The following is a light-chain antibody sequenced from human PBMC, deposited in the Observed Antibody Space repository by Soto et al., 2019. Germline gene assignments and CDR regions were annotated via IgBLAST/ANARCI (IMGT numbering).Light chain of an antibody. CDR1: SSDVGGYNY. Sequence: QSALTQPASVSGSPGQSITISCSGTSSDVGGYNYVSWYQQHPGKAPKLMMYEVSNRPSGVSDRFSGPKSGNTASLTISGLQAEVEADYFCSSYTSSTTLIFGGGTKLTVL. V-gene: IGLV2-14*01. J-gene: IGLJ2*01. CDR2: EVS. CDR3: SSYTSSTTLI.